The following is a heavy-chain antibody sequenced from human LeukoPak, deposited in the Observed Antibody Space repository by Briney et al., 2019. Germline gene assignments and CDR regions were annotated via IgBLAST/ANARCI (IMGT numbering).Heavy chain of an antibody. V-gene: IGHV3-21*03. CDR3: STTYYYDSSEGY. J-gene: IGHJ4*02. CDR2: ISSASSYI. Sequence: GGSLRLSCAASGFTFSSYSMNWVRQAPGKGLEWVSYISSASSYIYYADSIKGRFTISRDNAKNSLYLQMNSLKTEDTAVYYCSTTYYYDSSEGYWGQGTLVTVSS. CDR1: GFTFSSYS. D-gene: IGHD3-22*01.